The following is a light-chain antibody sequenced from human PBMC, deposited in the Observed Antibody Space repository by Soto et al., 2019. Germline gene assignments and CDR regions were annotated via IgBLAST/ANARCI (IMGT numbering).Light chain of an antibody. V-gene: IGKV2-28*01. CDR1: QSLLHSNGYNY. CDR3: MQALQITWT. J-gene: IGKJ1*01. Sequence: DIVMTQSPLSLPVTPVEPASISFRSSQSLLHSNGYNYLDWYLQKPGQSPQLLIYLGSNRASGVPDRFSGSGSGTDFTLKISRVEAEDVGVYYCMQALQITWTFGQGTKVDIK. CDR2: LGS.